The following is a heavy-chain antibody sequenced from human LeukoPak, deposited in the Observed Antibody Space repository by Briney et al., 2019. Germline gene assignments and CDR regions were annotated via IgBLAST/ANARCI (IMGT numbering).Heavy chain of an antibody. Sequence: GVSLRLSCAASGFTFSTFAMSWVRQAPGKGREWVSGIIENGYDKYYADSVKGRFTISRDNSKNTLYLQKNSLRADDTAVYYCARDYVTPGITGTTSPLDYWGQGILVSVSS. CDR3: ARDYVTPGITGTTSPLDY. CDR2: IIENGYDK. CDR1: GFTFSTFA. V-gene: IGHV3-23*01. J-gene: IGHJ4*02. D-gene: IGHD1-7*01.